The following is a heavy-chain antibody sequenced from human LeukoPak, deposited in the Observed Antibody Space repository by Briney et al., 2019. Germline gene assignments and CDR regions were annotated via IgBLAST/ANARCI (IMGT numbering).Heavy chain of an antibody. CDR3: ARARETAVVGLRWQKYGMDL. CDR2: INAGNGNT. J-gene: IGHJ6*02. D-gene: IGHD5-18*01. Sequence: ASVKVSCKASGYTFTSYTMHWVRQAPGQRLEWMGWINAGNGNTKYSQKFQGRVTITRDTSASTAYMELSSLRSEDTAVYYCARARETAVVGLRWQKYGMDLWGQGTTVTVSS. V-gene: IGHV1-3*01. CDR1: GYTFTSYT.